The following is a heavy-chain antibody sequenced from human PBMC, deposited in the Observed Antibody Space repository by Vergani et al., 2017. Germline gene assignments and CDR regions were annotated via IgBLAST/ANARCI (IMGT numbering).Heavy chain of an antibody. CDR3: ARDPSNSVGRNIYGDS. J-gene: IGHJ4*02. CDR2: INPIFGTS. CDR1: GGTFS. D-gene: IGHD4-17*01. V-gene: IGHV1-69*01. Sequence: QVQLVQSGAEVKKPGSSVKVSCKASGGTFSWVRQAPGQGLEWMGGINPIFGTSNNAQRFRGRVTVTADESTSTAYMELSSLRSEDTAVYFCARDPSNSVGRNIYGDSWGQGTLVTVSS.